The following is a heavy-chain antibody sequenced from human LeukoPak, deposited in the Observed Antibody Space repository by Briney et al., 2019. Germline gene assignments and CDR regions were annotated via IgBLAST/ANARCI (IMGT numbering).Heavy chain of an antibody. D-gene: IGHD2-2*01. J-gene: IGHJ6*02. Sequence: ASVKVSCKASGYTFTSYGISWVRQAPGQGLEWMGWISAYNGNTNYAQKLQDRVTMTTDTSTSTAYMELRSLRSDDTAVYYCARDGQNIVVVPALNGYYYYGMDVWGQGTTVTVSS. CDR3: ARDGQNIVVVPALNGYYYYGMDV. V-gene: IGHV1-18*01. CDR1: GYTFTSYG. CDR2: ISAYNGNT.